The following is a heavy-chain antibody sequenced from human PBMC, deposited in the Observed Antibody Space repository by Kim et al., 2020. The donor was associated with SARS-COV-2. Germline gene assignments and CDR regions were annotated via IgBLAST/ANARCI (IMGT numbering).Heavy chain of an antibody. Sequence: GGSLRLSCAASGFTFSSYSMNWVRQAPGKGLEWVSYISSSSSTIYYADSVKGRFTISRDNAKNSLYLQMNSLRDEDTAVYYCARDSPDPRITMVRGVPNHGGGYIWGQGTMVTVSS. CDR1: GFTFSSYS. CDR3: ARDSPDPRITMVRGVPNHGGGYI. CDR2: ISSSSSTI. D-gene: IGHD3-10*01. V-gene: IGHV3-48*02. J-gene: IGHJ3*02.